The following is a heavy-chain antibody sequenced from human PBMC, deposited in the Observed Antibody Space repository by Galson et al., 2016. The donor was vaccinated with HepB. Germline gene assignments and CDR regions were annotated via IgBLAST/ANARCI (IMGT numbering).Heavy chain of an antibody. J-gene: IGHJ5*02. CDR2: INPSGGRT. Sequence: SVKVSCKASGFILTNYYMHWVRQAPGQGLEWMGIINPSGGRTTYAQKFQGRVSMTSDTSTSTVYMELSTLRSEGTAVYHCARRNSRLYCSSYYWFDPRGQGTLVTFSS. CDR1: GFILTNYY. D-gene: IGHD2-2*01. V-gene: IGHV1-46*01. CDR3: ARRNSRLYCSSYYWFDP.